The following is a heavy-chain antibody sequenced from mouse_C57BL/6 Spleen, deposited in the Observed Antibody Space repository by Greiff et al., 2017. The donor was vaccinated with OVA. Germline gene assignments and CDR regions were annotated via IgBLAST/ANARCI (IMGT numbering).Heavy chain of an antibody. Sequence: DVKLVESGGGLVKPGGSLKLSCAASGFTFSDYGMHWVRQAPEKGLEWVAYISSGSSTIYYADTVKGRFTISRDNAKNTLFLQMTSLRSEDTAMYYCARKDYGYDYAMDYWGQGTSVTVSS. CDR1: GFTFSDYG. CDR2: ISSGSSTI. J-gene: IGHJ4*01. V-gene: IGHV5-17*01. D-gene: IGHD2-2*01. CDR3: ARKDYGYDYAMDY.